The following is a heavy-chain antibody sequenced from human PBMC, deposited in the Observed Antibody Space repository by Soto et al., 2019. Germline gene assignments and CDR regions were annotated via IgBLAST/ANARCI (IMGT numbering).Heavy chain of an antibody. CDR2: INAGNGNT. CDR3: ARGISDY. Sequence: QVQLVQSGAEVKKPGASVKVSCKASEYPFTSYAIHWVRQAPGKRLEWMGWINAGNGNTKYSQKFQNRVTITRDTSASTAYMELSSLRSEDTAVYYCARGISDYWGQGTLVTVSS. J-gene: IGHJ4*02. CDR1: EYPFTSYA. V-gene: IGHV1-3*01. D-gene: IGHD2-15*01.